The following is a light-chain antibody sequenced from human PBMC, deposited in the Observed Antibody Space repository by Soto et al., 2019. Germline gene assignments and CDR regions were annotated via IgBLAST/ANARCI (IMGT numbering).Light chain of an antibody. V-gene: IGKV3-15*01. Sequence: EIEMTQSPATLTLSPGERATLSSRASQSVGTNLAWYQQKPGQAPRLLLFGASTRATGVPARISGSGSGTDFTLTISSLQSEDFAMYYCQQYNNWPETFGQGTEVEIK. J-gene: IGKJ1*01. CDR3: QQYNNWPET. CDR1: QSVGTN. CDR2: GAS.